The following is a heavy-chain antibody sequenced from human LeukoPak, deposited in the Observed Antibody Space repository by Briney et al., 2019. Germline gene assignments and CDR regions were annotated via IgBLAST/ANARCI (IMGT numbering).Heavy chain of an antibody. D-gene: IGHD3-10*01. CDR2: IYHSGST. CDR3: VRENFGELFY. J-gene: IGHJ4*02. CDR1: GGSISSGGYS. Sequence: SETLSLTCAVSGGSISSGGYSWSWIRQPPGKGLEWIGYIYHSGSTSYNPSLKSRVTISVDTSKNQFSLKLDSLTAADTGVYYCVRENFGELFYWGPGILVTVSS. V-gene: IGHV4-30-2*01.